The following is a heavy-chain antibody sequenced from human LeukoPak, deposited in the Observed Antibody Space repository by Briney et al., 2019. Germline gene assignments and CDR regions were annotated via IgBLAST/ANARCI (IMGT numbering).Heavy chain of an antibody. CDR1: GFTFSSYW. CDR3: ARDGYCSGSSCYSTTDY. D-gene: IGHD2-15*01. Sequence: GGSLRLSCAASGFTFSSYWMTWVRQAPGKGLEWVANIKLDVSETYYVDSVRGRFTISRDNTKNSLYLQMDSLRAEDTAVYYCARDGYCSGSSCYSTTDYWGQGTLVTVSS. J-gene: IGHJ4*02. CDR2: IKLDVSET. V-gene: IGHV3-7*01.